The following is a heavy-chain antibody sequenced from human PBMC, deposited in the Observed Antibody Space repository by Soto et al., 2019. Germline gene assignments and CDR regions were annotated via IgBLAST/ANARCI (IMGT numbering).Heavy chain of an antibody. CDR1: GFTFSSYG. CDR2: IWSDGSNK. J-gene: IGHJ4*02. Sequence: QVQLVESGGGVVQPGTSLRLSCAASGFTFSSYGMSWVRQAPGKGLEWVAVIWSDGSNKDYAESVKGRFTISRDNSKNTLYLHMNSLRAEDTAVYYCARDLLRRIDYWGQGTLVTVSS. CDR3: ARDLLRRIDY. D-gene: IGHD2-15*01. V-gene: IGHV3-33*01.